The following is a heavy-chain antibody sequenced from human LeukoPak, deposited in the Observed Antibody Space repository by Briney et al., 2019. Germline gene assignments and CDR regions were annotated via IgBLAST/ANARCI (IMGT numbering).Heavy chain of an antibody. CDR2: IYYSGST. Sequence: SETLSLTCTVSGGSISSSSYYWGWIRQPPGKGLEWIGSIYYSGSTYYNPSLKSRVTISVDTSKNQFSLKLSSVTAADTAVYHCARLQMVYAISDAFDIWGQGTMVTVSS. J-gene: IGHJ3*02. CDR1: GGSISSSSYY. CDR3: ARLQMVYAISDAFDI. D-gene: IGHD2-8*01. V-gene: IGHV4-39*01.